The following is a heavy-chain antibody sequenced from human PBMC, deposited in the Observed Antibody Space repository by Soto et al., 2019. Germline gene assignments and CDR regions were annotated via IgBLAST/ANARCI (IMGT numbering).Heavy chain of an antibody. D-gene: IGHD2-2*01. V-gene: IGHV3-73*01. CDR2: IRSKANSYAT. CDR1: GFTFSGSA. Sequence: GGSLRLSCAASGFTFSGSAMHWVRQASGKGLEWVGRIRSKANSYATAYAASVKGRFTISRDDSKNTAYLQMNSLKTEDTAVYYCTRQRGYQPPRDYYMDVWGKGTTVTVSS. J-gene: IGHJ6*03. CDR3: TRQRGYQPPRDYYMDV.